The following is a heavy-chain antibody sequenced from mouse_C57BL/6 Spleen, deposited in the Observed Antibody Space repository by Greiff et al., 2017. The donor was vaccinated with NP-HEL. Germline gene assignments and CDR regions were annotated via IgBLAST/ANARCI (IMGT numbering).Heavy chain of an antibody. J-gene: IGHJ4*01. CDR1: GFSLTSYG. CDR2: IWSGGGT. CDR3: ARELGGSYAMDY. Sequence: QVQLKESGPGLVQPSQSLSITCTVSGFSLTSYGVHWVRQSPGKGLEWLGVIWSGGGTDYNAAFISRLSISKDNSKSQVFFKRNRLQADDTAIYYCARELGGSYAMDYWGQGTSVTVSS. V-gene: IGHV2-2*01. D-gene: IGHD4-1*01.